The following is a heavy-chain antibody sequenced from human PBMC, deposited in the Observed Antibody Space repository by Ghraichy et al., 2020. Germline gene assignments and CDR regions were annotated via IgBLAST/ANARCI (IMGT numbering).Heavy chain of an antibody. Sequence: GGSLRLSCAASGFTFSSYAMSWVRQAPGKGLEWVSAISGSGGSTHYADSVKGRFTISRDNSKNTLYLQMNSLRAEDTAVYYCAKVGYYYGSDYYYYMDVWGKGTTVTVSS. CDR1: GFTFSSYA. CDR3: AKVGYYYGSDYYYYMDV. V-gene: IGHV3-23*01. J-gene: IGHJ6*03. CDR2: ISGSGGST. D-gene: IGHD3-10*01.